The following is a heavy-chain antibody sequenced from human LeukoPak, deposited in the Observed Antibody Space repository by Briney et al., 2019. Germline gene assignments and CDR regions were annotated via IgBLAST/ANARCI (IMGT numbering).Heavy chain of an antibody. CDR1: GGTFSSYA. CDR2: IIPIVGTA. J-gene: IGHJ3*02. D-gene: IGHD3-9*01. CDR3: ARANPHYDILSGYARLDAFDI. V-gene: IGHV1-69*06. Sequence: ASVKVSCKASGGTFSSYAISWVRQAPGQGLEWMGGIIPIVGTANYAQTLQGRVTITADKSTITAYMELSSLRSEDTAVYYCARANPHYDILSGYARLDAFDIWGQGTMVTVSS.